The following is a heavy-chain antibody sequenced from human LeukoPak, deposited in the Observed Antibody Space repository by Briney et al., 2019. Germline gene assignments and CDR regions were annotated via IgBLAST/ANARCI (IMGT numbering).Heavy chain of an antibody. D-gene: IGHD2-2*01. CDR1: GGTFSSYA. V-gene: IGHV1-69-2*01. Sequence: ASVKVSCKASGGTFSSYAISWVRQAPGQGLEWMGRVDPEDGETIYAEKFQGRVTITADTSTDTAYMELSSLRSEDTAVYYCATGGTSFYYYYMDVWGEGTTVTVSS. CDR3: ATGGTSFYYYYMDV. J-gene: IGHJ6*03. CDR2: VDPEDGET.